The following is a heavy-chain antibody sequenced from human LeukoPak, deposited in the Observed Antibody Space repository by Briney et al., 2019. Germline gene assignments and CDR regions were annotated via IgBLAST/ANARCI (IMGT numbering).Heavy chain of an antibody. D-gene: IGHD5-24*01. J-gene: IGHJ5*02. V-gene: IGHV1-18*01. CDR1: GYTFITYG. CDR3: ARGRDGYDYAGFDP. Sequence: ASVKVSCKASGYTFITYGISWVRQAPGQGFEWMGWISSYNGNADYAQKFRGRVAMTTDPSTNTAYMELRSLGFDDSAVYYCARGRDGYDYAGFDPWGQGTRVTVSS. CDR2: ISSYNGNA.